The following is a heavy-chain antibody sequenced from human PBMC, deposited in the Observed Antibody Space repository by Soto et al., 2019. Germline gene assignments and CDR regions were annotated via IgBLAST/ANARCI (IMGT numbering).Heavy chain of an antibody. Sequence: ASVKVSCKASGYIFNSFGISWVRRAPGQGLEWMGWICAYTGNTKYAQNFQGRVTMTTDTSTSTAYMELRSLRSDDTAVYYCARRWTTGEIDYWGQGTLVTVSS. D-gene: IGHD4-17*01. CDR3: ARRWTTGEIDY. J-gene: IGHJ4*02. CDR1: GYIFNSFG. V-gene: IGHV1-18*01. CDR2: ICAYTGNT.